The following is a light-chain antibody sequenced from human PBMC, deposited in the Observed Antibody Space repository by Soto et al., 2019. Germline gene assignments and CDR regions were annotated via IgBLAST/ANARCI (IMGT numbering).Light chain of an antibody. V-gene: IGLV2-11*01. J-gene: IGLJ1*01. Sequence: QSVLTQPRSVSGSPGQSVTISCTGTSSDVGGYKYVSWYQQHPGKAPKLMIYDVSKRPSGVPDRCSGSKSGNTASLTISGLHSEYEADYYCCSYAGSYNYVFGTGTKLTVL. CDR2: DVS. CDR1: SSDVGGYKY. CDR3: CSYAGSYNYV.